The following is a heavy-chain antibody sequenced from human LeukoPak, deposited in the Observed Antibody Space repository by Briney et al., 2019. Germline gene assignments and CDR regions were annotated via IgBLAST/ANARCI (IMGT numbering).Heavy chain of an antibody. CDR3: ARVDYSNYPSWFDP. Sequence: SETLSLTCAVYGGSFSGYYWSWIRQPPGKGLEWIGYIYYSGSTNYNPSLKSRVTISVDTSKNQFSLKLSSVAAADTAVYYCARVDYSNYPSWFDPWGQGTLVTVSS. CDR1: GGSFSGYY. V-gene: IGHV4-34*01. J-gene: IGHJ5*02. D-gene: IGHD4-11*01. CDR2: IYYSGST.